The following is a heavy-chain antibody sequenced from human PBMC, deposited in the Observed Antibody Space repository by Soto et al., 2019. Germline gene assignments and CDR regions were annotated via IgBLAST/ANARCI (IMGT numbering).Heavy chain of an antibody. CDR1: GFTFSSYS. CDR2: ISSSSSTI. D-gene: IGHD2-21*01. V-gene: IGHV3-48*01. Sequence: EVQLVESGGGLVQPGGSLRLSCAASGFTFSSYSMNWVRQAPGKGLEWVSYISSSSSTIYYADSVKGRFTSSRDNAKNSLYLQMNSRRAEDTAVYDCARYSSLRYFQHWGEGTLVTASS. CDR3: ARYSSLRYFQH. J-gene: IGHJ1*01.